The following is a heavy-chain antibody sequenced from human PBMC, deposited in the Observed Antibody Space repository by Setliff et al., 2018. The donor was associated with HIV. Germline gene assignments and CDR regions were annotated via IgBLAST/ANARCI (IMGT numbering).Heavy chain of an antibody. J-gene: IGHJ4*01. CDR1: GFTFSNSA. V-gene: IGHV3-30*04. D-gene: IGHD6-13*01. CDR3: AREVAADGTYFDY. Sequence: GGSLRLSCAASGFTFSNSAMHWVHQAPGKGLGWVAGISYDGSNKYYTDSVKGRFTISRDNSKNTLYLQMNSLRAEDSAVYYCAREVAADGTYFDYWGQGALVTVSS. CDR2: ISYDGSNK.